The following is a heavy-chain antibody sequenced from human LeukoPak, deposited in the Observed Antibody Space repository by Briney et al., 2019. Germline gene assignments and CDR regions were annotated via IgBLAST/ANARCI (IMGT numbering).Heavy chain of an antibody. CDR3: TTDVVVRDIDY. CDR2: IKSKSDGGTT. D-gene: IGHD3-22*01. J-gene: IGHJ4*02. V-gene: IGHV3-15*01. Sequence: GGSLRLSCAASGFTFSNAWMNWVRQAPGKGLEWVGRIKSKSDGGTTDYAAPVNGRFTISRDDSKNTLYLQMNSLKTEDTAVYYCTTDVVVRDIDYWGQGTLVTVPS. CDR1: GFTFSNAW.